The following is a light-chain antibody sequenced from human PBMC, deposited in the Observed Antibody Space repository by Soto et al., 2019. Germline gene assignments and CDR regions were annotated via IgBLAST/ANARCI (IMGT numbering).Light chain of an antibody. CDR1: QDISNY. CDR3: QKCNSPPPFT. Sequence: DIQMTQSPSSLSASVGDRVTITCRASQDISNYLAWYQQRPGEVPKLLIYAASTLHSGVPSRFSGSGSGTDFTITISSLQPEDAATYFCQKCNSPPPFTFGPGTKVDLK. J-gene: IGKJ3*01. V-gene: IGKV1-27*01. CDR2: AAS.